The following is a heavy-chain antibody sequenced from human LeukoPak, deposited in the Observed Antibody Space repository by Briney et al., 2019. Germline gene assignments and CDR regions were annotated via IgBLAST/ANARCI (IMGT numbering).Heavy chain of an antibody. D-gene: IGHD3-10*01. CDR1: GFTFSRYW. CDR2: INPDGSTT. V-gene: IGHV3-74*01. CDR3: ASSHHGPPPRG. J-gene: IGHJ4*02. Sequence: GGSLRLSCAASGFTFSRYWIHWVRQAPGKGLEWVSRINPDGSTTTYADSVRGRFTISRDNAKNTVYLQMNSLRAEDTAVYYCASSHHGPPPRGGGQGTLVTVCS.